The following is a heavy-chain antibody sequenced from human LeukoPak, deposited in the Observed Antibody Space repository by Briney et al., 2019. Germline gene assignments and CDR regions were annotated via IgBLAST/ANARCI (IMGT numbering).Heavy chain of an antibody. D-gene: IGHD6-6*01. CDR3: ARDRGYSSSSVDY. Sequence: PSETLSLTCTVSGGSISSSSYYWGWIRQPPGKGLEWIGSIYYSGSTYYNPSLKSRVTISVDTSKNQFSLKLSSVTAADTAVYYCARDRGYSSSSVDYWGQGTLVTVSS. CDR2: IYYSGST. CDR1: GGSISSSSYY. J-gene: IGHJ4*02. V-gene: IGHV4-39*02.